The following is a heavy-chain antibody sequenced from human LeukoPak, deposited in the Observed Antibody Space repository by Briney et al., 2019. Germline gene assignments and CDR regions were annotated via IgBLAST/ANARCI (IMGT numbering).Heavy chain of an antibody. Sequence: GGSLILSCAASGFTFSSSGMHWVRQAPGKGLEWVTFIRYDGSTKSYADSVKGRFTISRDNSKNTLYLQMNSLRAEDTAVYYCVKDQGGTYYFDFWGQGTPVTVSS. D-gene: IGHD1-26*01. V-gene: IGHV3-30*02. J-gene: IGHJ4*02. CDR2: IRYDGSTK. CDR1: GFTFSSSG. CDR3: VKDQGGTYYFDF.